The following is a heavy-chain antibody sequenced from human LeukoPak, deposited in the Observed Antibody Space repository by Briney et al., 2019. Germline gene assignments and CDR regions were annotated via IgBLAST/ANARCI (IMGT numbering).Heavy chain of an antibody. V-gene: IGHV1-46*01. D-gene: IGHD5-18*01. CDR3: AVTAMAAPDFDY. CDR2: INPSGGST. Sequence: GASVKVSCKASGYTFTSYYMHWVRQAPGQGLEWMGIINPSGGSTSYAQKFQGRVTMTRDTSTSTVYMELSSLRSEDTAVYYCAVTAMAAPDFDYWGQGTLVTVSS. J-gene: IGHJ4*02. CDR1: GYTFTSYY.